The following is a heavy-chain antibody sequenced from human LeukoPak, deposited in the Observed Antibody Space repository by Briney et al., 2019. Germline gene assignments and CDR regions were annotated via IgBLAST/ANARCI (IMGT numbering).Heavy chain of an antibody. CDR3: ARHDVLRYFDWSGPFDY. CDR2: IYPGDSDT. D-gene: IGHD3-9*01. J-gene: IGHJ4*02. Sequence: NRGASLKISSKGSGYSCTSYWIGWVRQLPGKSLEWMGIIYPGDSDTRYSPSFQCQVTISADKSISTAYLQWSSLKASDTAMYYCARHDVLRYFDWSGPFDYWGQGTLVTVSS. CDR1: GYSCTSYW. V-gene: IGHV5-51*01.